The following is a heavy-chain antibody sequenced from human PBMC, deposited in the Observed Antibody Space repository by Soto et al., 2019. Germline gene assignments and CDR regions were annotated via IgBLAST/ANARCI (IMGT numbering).Heavy chain of an antibody. D-gene: IGHD3-22*01. Sequence: ASVKVSCKASGYKFTNYGISWVRQAPGQGLEWMGWISVDNGNTNYAQKFQDRVTMTTDTSTSTAYVELRSLRSDDTAVYYCARVTYYDSSGYYTAFGDSWG. CDR3: ARVTYYDSSGYYTAFGDS. J-gene: IGHJ5*01. CDR1: GYKFTNYG. V-gene: IGHV1-18*04. CDR2: ISVDNGNT.